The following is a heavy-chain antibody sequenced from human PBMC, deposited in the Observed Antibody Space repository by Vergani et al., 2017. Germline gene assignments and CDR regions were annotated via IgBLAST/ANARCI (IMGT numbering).Heavy chain of an antibody. V-gene: IGHV3-21*01. CDR3: AREANLRFLEWLLSDAFDI. J-gene: IGHJ3*02. D-gene: IGHD3-3*01. CDR1: GFTSSSYS. CDR2: ISSSSSYI. Sequence: EVQLVESGGGLVKPGGSLRLSCAASGFTSSSYSMNWVRQAPGKGLEWVSSISSSSSYIYYADSVKGRFTISRDNAKNSLYLQMNSLRAEDTAVYYCAREANLRFLEWLLSDAFDIWGQGTMVTVSS.